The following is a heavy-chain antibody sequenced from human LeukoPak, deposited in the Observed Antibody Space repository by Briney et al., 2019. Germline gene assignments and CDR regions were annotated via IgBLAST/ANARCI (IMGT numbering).Heavy chain of an antibody. CDR3: ASAADYYDSSGSPFDY. CDR1: GGTFSSYA. V-gene: IGHV1-69*04. Sequence: ASVEVSCKASGGTFSSYAISWVRQAPGQGLEWMGRIIPILGIANYAQKFQGRVTITADKSTSTAYMDLSSLRSEDTAVYYCASAADYYDSSGSPFDYWGQGTLVTVSS. CDR2: IIPILGIA. D-gene: IGHD3-22*01. J-gene: IGHJ4*02.